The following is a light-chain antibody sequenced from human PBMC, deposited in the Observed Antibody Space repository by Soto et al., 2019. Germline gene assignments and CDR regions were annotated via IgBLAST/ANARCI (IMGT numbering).Light chain of an antibody. CDR3: QQRSNLPPCT. CDR1: QSVINY. Sequence: EIVFTQATSTLSLSPGERATLSCRASQSVINYLACYKQKPGEAPRLLIYDEANRATDIPARFSGSGSGTDSTLIISSLEPEDFVGYYCQQRSNLPPCTFGQGTRLDIK. J-gene: IGKJ5*01. V-gene: IGKV3-11*01. CDR2: DEA.